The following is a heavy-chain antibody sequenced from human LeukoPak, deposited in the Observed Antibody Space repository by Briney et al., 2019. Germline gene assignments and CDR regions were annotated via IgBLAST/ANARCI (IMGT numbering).Heavy chain of an antibody. CDR3: ARDLRYYDSSGYSLFFDI. D-gene: IGHD3-22*01. CDR1: GYTFTSYG. Sequence: SVKVSCKASGYTFTSYGISWVRQAPGQGLEWMGGIIPIFGTANYAQKFQDRVTITADKSTSTAYMELSSLRSEDTAVYYCARDLRYYDSSGYSLFFDIWGQGTMVTVSS. CDR2: IIPIFGTA. J-gene: IGHJ3*02. V-gene: IGHV1-69*06.